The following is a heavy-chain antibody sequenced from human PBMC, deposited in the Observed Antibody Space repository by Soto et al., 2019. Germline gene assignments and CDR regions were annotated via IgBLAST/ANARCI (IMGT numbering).Heavy chain of an antibody. D-gene: IGHD2-2*01. J-gene: IGHJ4*02. CDR2: ISGSGGST. CDR1: GFTFSSYA. V-gene: IGHV3-23*01. Sequence: GGSLRLSCAASGFTFSSYAMSWVRQAPGKGLEWVSAISGSGGSTYYADSVKGRFTISRDNSKNTLYLQMNSLRAEDTAVYYCAKDNQRTRKTGGFVVVPAAQVTYFDYWGQGTLVTVSS. CDR3: AKDNQRTRKTGGFVVVPAAQVTYFDY.